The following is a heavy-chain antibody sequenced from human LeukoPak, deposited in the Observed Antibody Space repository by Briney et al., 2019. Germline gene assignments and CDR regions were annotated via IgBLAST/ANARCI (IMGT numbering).Heavy chain of an antibody. CDR3: AKRKLRFEFDS. D-gene: IGHD5-12*01. CDR1: GFTFSSYA. Sequence: GGSLRLSCAASGFTFSSYAMSWVRQAPGKGLELVSTISGDGTSTYYADSVKGRFTISRDNSKNTLYLRMNSLRAEDTAVYYCAKRKLRFEFDSWGQGTLVTVSS. J-gene: IGHJ5*01. CDR2: ISGDGTST. V-gene: IGHV3-23*01.